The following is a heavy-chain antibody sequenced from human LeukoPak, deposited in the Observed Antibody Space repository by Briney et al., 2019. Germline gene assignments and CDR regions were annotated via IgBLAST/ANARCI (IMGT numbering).Heavy chain of an antibody. CDR2: ISAYSGNT. J-gene: IGHJ4*02. D-gene: IGHD2-15*01. V-gene: IGHV1-18*01. CDR1: GYTFTSYG. Sequence: GASVKVSCKASGYTFTSYGISWVRQAPGQGLEWMGWISAYSGNTNYAQKLQGRVTMTTDTSTSTAYMELRSLRSDDTAVYYCARDSPRPYCSGGSCYYFDYWGQGTLVTVSS. CDR3: ARDSPRPYCSGGSCYYFDY.